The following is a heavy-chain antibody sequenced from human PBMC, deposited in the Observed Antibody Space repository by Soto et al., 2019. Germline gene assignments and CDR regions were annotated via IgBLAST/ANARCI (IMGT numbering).Heavy chain of an antibody. Sequence: PGGSLRLSCAASGFAFSNYAMHWVRQAPGKGLEWVAVISYDGQDKFYRDSVKGRFTISRDNSKNLVYLQMNSLRPVDTAVYYCAKEEDAAITVAGYYYYYGMDVWGQGTTVTVSS. CDR1: GFAFSNYA. D-gene: IGHD6-19*01. J-gene: IGHJ6*02. V-gene: IGHV3-30*18. CDR3: AKEEDAAITVAGYYYYYGMDV. CDR2: ISYDGQDK.